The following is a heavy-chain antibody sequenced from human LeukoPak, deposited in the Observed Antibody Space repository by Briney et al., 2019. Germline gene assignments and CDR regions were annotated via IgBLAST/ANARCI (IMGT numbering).Heavy chain of an antibody. V-gene: IGHV3-48*04. Sequence: GVLRLSCAASGFTFSTYNMNWVRQAPGQGLEWVSYISSSSTTIYYADSVKGRFTISRDNAKNSLYLQMNSLRAEDTAVYYCAELGITMIGGVWGKGTTVTISS. D-gene: IGHD3-10*02. CDR1: GFTFSTYN. J-gene: IGHJ6*04. CDR3: AELGITMIGGV. CDR2: ISSSSTTI.